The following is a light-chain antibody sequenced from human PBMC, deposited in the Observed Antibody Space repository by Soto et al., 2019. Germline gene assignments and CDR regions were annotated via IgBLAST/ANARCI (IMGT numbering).Light chain of an antibody. Sequence: DIQMTQSPSTLSSSLGDTVTITCRASQTISGWLAWYQQRPGKAPNLLIFDASTLESGVPSRFSGSVSGTTCTITISRLQQEDGSVYYCQQYGSSTATFGQGTKVDIK. J-gene: IGKJ1*01. CDR2: DAS. V-gene: IGKV1-5*01. CDR3: QQYGSSTAT. CDR1: QTISGW.